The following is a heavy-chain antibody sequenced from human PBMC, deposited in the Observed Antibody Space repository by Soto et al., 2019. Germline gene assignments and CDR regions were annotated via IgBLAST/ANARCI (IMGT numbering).Heavy chain of an antibody. V-gene: IGHV3-48*03. CDR1: GFTFSSYE. J-gene: IGHJ5*02. CDR3: ARDQRDNSSGWYGFDP. CDR2: ISSSGSTI. D-gene: IGHD6-19*01. Sequence: GGSLRLSCAASGFTFSSYEMNWVRQAPGKGLEWVSYISSSGSTIYYADSVKGRFTISRDNAKNALYLQMNRLRAEDTAVYYCARDQRDNSSGWYGFDPWGQGTLVTVSS.